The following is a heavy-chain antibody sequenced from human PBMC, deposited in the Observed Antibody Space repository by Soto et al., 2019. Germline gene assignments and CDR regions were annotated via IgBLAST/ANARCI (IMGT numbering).Heavy chain of an antibody. CDR2: IIPIFGTT. Sequence: ASVKVSCKASGCTFGNYGISWVRQAPGQGLEWMGGIIPIFGTTNYAQRFQGRVTITADESTRTAYMELSSLRSEDTAVYYCAREMGGLQNFDSWGQGTLVTSPQ. CDR3: AREMGGLQNFDS. D-gene: IGHD3-9*01. CDR1: GCTFGNYG. V-gene: IGHV1-69*13. J-gene: IGHJ1*01.